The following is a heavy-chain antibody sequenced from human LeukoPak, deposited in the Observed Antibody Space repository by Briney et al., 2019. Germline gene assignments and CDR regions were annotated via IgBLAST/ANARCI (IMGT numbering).Heavy chain of an antibody. CDR2: ISAYNGNT. CDR3: ARDSNTDYYYGMDV. CDR1: GYTFTSYG. Sequence: ASVKVSCKASGYTFTSYGISWVRQAPGQGLEWMGWISAYNGNTNYAQKLQGRVTMTTDTSTSTAYMELRSLRSDDTAVYYCARDSNTDYYYGMDVWGQGTTVTVSS. D-gene: IGHD2-8*02. J-gene: IGHJ6*02. V-gene: IGHV1-18*01.